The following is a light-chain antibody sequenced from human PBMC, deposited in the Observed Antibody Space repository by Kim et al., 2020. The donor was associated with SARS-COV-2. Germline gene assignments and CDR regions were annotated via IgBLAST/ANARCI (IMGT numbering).Light chain of an antibody. CDR3: QQYGSSPPVT. CDR2: GAS. Sequence: SPGARATLSCRASQSVSSSYLAWYQQKPGQAPRLLIYGASSRATGIPDRFSGSGSGTDFTLTISRLEPEDFAVYYCQQYGSSPPVTFGQGTKLEI. J-gene: IGKJ2*01. V-gene: IGKV3-20*01. CDR1: QSVSSSY.